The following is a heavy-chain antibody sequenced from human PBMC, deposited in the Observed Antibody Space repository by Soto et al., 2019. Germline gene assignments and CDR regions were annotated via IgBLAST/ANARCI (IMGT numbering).Heavy chain of an antibody. Sequence: GGSLRLSCAASGFTFSNAWMSWVRQAPGKGLEWVGRIKSKTDGGTTDYAAPVKGRFTISRDDSKNTLYLQMNSLKTEDTAVYYCTTDYGDYTRRAFDIWGQGTMVTVSS. CDR3: TTDYGDYTRRAFDI. CDR2: IKSKTDGGTT. CDR1: GFTFSNAW. V-gene: IGHV3-15*01. D-gene: IGHD4-17*01. J-gene: IGHJ3*02.